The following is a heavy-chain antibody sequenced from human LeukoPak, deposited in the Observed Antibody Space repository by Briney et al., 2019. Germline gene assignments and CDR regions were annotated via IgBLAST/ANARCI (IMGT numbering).Heavy chain of an antibody. CDR1: GFTFSSYS. J-gene: IGHJ4*02. V-gene: IGHV3-21*01. CDR2: ISSSSSYI. Sequence: GGSLRLSCAASGFTFSSYSMNWVSQAPGKGLEWVSSISSSSSYIYYADSVKGRFTISRDNAKNSLYLQMNSLRAEDTAVYYCARVMKTTVTSDYWGQGTLVTVSS. D-gene: IGHD4-17*01. CDR3: ARVMKTTVTSDY.